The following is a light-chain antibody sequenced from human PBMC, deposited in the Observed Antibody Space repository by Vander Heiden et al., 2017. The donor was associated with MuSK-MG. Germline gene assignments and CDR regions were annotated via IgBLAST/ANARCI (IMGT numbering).Light chain of an antibody. CDR1: QSVSSSQ. J-gene: IGKJ5*01. Sequence: ELVLPQSPGTLSLSPGDRATLSCRASQSVSSSQLAWYQQKPGQAPRLLIYGASSRATGIPDRFSGSGSGTHFTLTISRLEPADLAVDYGQQSESSPNTCGQGTRLEIK. CDR2: GAS. CDR3: QQSESSPNT. V-gene: IGKV3-20*01.